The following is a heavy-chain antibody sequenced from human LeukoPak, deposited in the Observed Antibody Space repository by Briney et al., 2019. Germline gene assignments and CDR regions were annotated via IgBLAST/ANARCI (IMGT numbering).Heavy chain of an antibody. CDR1: GGTFSSYA. CDR2: IIPIFGTA. CDR3: ARDDYGDYVPD. Sequence: ASVKVSCKXSGGTFSSYAISWVRQAPGQGLEGMGRIIPIFGTANYSQKFQGRVTITTDESTSTAYMELSSLRSEDTAVYYCARDDYGDYVPDWGQGTLVTVSS. J-gene: IGHJ4*02. D-gene: IGHD4-17*01. V-gene: IGHV1-69*05.